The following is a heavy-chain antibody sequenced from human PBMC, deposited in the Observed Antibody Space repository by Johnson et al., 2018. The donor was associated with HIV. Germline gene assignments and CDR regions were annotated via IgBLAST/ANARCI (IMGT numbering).Heavy chain of an antibody. V-gene: IGHV3-64*01. J-gene: IGHJ3*02. CDR3: ARDLGGHAFDI. CDR2: ISSNGGRT. Sequence: MQLVESGGGLVQPGGSLRLSCAASGFTFSSYAMHWVRQAPGKGLEYVSAISSNGGRTYYANSVKGRFTISRDNSKNTLYLQMGSLRAEDMAVYYCARDLGGHAFDIWGQGTMVTVSS. D-gene: IGHD3-16*01. CDR1: GFTFSSYA.